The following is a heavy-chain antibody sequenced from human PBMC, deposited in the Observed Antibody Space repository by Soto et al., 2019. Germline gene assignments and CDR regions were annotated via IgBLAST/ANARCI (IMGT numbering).Heavy chain of an antibody. Sequence: QVQLVESGGGVVQPGTSLRLSCAASGFTFSTYGMHWVRQAPGKGLEWVAIIWYDGSITYYADSVKGRFTISRDNSKNTLYLQIDSLRAEDTVVYFCARDGHQHYIDYWGQGTLVTVSS. J-gene: IGHJ4*02. V-gene: IGHV3-33*01. CDR3: ARDGHQHYIDY. CDR1: GFTFSTYG. CDR2: IWYDGSIT.